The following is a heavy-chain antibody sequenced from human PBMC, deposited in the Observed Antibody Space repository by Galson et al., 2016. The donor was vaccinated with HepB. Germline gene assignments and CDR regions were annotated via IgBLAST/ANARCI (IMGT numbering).Heavy chain of an antibody. V-gene: IGHV3-23*01. CDR1: GFPFSGYA. D-gene: IGHD4-17*01. J-gene: IGHJ4*02. CDR2: ISGGGRNT. Sequence: SLRLSCAASGFPFSGYAMSWVRQAPGKGLEWISAISGGGRNTYYADSVTGRFTISRENSKKTLYLQMNSLRAEDTAVYYCASHYYGDHYFDSWGQGTLVTFSS. CDR3: ASHYYGDHYFDS.